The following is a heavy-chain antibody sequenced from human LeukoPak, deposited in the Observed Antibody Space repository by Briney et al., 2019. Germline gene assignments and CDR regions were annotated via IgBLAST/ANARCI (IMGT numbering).Heavy chain of an antibody. Sequence: GGSLRLSCAASEFRFSSYWMRWVSHAPGKGLEWVANIRQDGGEKYYLDSVKGRFTVSRDNAKNSLYLQMNSLRAEDTAVYYCARLGARQILEYWGQGTLVTVSS. CDR3: ARLGARQILEY. J-gene: IGHJ4*02. D-gene: IGHD4-17*01. CDR2: IRQDGGEK. CDR1: EFRFSSYW. V-gene: IGHV3-7*01.